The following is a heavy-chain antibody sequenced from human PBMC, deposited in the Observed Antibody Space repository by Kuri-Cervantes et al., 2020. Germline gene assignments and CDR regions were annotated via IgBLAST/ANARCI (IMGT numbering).Heavy chain of an antibody. CDR1: GYTFTGYY. V-gene: IGHV1-2*02. D-gene: IGHD6-19*01. Sequence: ASVKVSCKASGYTFTGYYIHWVRQAPGQGLEWMGWINPNSGGINYAQKFQGRVTMTRDTSISTAYMELSRLRSDDTAVYYCARSGGWYFIGIGYWGQGTLVTVSS. J-gene: IGHJ4*02. CDR3: ARSGGWYFIGIGY. CDR2: INPNSGGI.